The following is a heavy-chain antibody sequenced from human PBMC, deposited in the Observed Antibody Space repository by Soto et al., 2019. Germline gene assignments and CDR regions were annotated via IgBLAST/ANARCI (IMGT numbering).Heavy chain of an antibody. CDR1: GFSFSSAW. Sequence: GGSLRLSCAVSGFSFSSAWMTWIRQAPGKGLERVAIMNEDGSERYYVDSVKGRFTISRDNAKNALFLQMNSLRVEDTAVYFCARDRAYSRFDYWGQGSLGTAPQ. CDR3: ARDRAYSRFDY. V-gene: IGHV3-7*03. CDR2: MNEDGSER. J-gene: IGHJ4*02. D-gene: IGHD4-4*01.